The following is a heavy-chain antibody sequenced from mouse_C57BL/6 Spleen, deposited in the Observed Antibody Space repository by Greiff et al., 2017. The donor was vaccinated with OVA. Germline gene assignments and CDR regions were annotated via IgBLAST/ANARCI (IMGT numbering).Heavy chain of an antibody. V-gene: IGHV1-72*01. CDR1: GYTFTSYW. Sequence: QVQLQQPGAELVKPGASVKLSCKASGYTFTSYWMHWVKQRPGRGLEWIGRIAPNSGGTKYNEKFKSKATLTVDKPSSPAYMQLSSLTFEDSAGYYCARGNWAVDYWGQGTTLTVSS. J-gene: IGHJ2*01. D-gene: IGHD4-1*02. CDR3: ARGNWAVDY. CDR2: IAPNSGGT.